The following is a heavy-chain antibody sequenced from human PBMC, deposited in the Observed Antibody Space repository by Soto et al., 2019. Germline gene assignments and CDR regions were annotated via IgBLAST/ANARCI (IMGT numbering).Heavy chain of an antibody. D-gene: IGHD2-15*01. V-gene: IGHV3-72*01. CDR3: GRNLASGGTYYFDY. CDR2: VRNKANSYTT. CDR1: GFTFSDHY. J-gene: IGHJ4*02. Sequence: EVQLVESGGGLVEPGGSLRLSCAASGFTFSDHYMDWVRQAPGKGLEWIGRVRNKANSYTTEYAASVRGRFTVSRDDSKNSLDLQMNSLKTEDTAMYYLGRNLASGGTYYFDYWGQGTLVTVSS.